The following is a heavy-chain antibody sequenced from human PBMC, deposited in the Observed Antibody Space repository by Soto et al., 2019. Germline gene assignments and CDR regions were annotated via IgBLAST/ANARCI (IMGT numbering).Heavy chain of an antibody. Sequence: QVQLVQSGAEVKKPGASVKVSCKASGYIFTTYYIHWVRQAPGQGLEWMGIINPSSGSTSYAQKFQGTGTKARDPSTSTAYMELSSLSCDDTAVYYCGRAPFASGGGWYDYWGQGTLVSVSS. CDR3: GRAPFASGGGWYDY. D-gene: IGHD6-19*01. CDR1: GYIFTTYY. V-gene: IGHV1-46*01. CDR2: INPSSGST. J-gene: IGHJ4*02.